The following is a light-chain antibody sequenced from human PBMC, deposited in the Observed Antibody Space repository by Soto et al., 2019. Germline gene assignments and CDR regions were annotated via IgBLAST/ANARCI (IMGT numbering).Light chain of an antibody. CDR1: QSVSSTY. CDR3: QQYGSSPYN. Sequence: EIVLTQSPGTLSLSPGERATLSCRASQSVSSTYLAWYQHKPRQAPRLLIYGASSRATGIPDRFSGSGSGTDFTLTISRLEPEDFAVYYCQQYGSSPYNFGQGTKLEIK. V-gene: IGKV3-20*01. J-gene: IGKJ2*01. CDR2: GAS.